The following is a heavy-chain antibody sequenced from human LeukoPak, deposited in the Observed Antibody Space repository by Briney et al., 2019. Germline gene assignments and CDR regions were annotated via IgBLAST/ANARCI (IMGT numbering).Heavy chain of an antibody. V-gene: IGHV2-5*02. CDR2: IYWDDDK. D-gene: IGHD4-17*01. Sequence: SGPTLVNPTQTLTLTCTFSGFSLSTSGVGVVWIRQPPGKALEWLALIYWDDDKRYSPSLKSRLTITKDTSKNQVVLTMTNMDPVDTATYYCAHRRPYGDYEKNWFDPWGQGTLVTVSS. CDR3: AHRRPYGDYEKNWFDP. J-gene: IGHJ5*02. CDR1: GFSLSTSGVG.